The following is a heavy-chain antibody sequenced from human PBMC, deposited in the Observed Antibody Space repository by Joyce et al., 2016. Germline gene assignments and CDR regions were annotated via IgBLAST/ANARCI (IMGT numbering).Heavy chain of an antibody. J-gene: IGHJ4*02. D-gene: IGHD1-1*01. Sequence: QVQLQESGPGLVKPSQTLSLTCIVSGGSVNSGDYYWTWIRQSPGKGLEWIGYMFYTGSAYYNLSLKSRANISIDRSKNQFSLRLTSVTAADTAIYYCARGNVLGIGVRDFDSWGQGILVTVSP. CDR2: MFYTGSA. CDR1: GGSVNSGDYY. CDR3: ARGNVLGIGVRDFDS. V-gene: IGHV4-30-4*01.